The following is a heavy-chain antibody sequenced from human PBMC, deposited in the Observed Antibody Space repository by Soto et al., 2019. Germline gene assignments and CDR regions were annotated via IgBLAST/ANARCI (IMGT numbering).Heavy chain of an antibody. V-gene: IGHV3-23*01. CDR2: ISGSGGST. Sequence: GSLLPTCLASGATFRSFAMSWVRQAAGKGLEWVSTISGSGGSTYYADSVKGRFTISRDNAKNSLYLQMNSLRAEDTAVYYCARDRFGVVVPAATAFDYWGQGTLVTVYS. D-gene: IGHD2-2*01. J-gene: IGHJ4*02. CDR1: GATFRSFA. CDR3: ARDRFGVVVPAATAFDY.